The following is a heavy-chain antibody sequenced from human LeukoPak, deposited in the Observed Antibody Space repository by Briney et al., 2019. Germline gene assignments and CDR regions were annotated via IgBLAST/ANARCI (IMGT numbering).Heavy chain of an antibody. CDR1: GFTFNTYG. Sequence: GGSLRLSCAASGFTFNTYGMSWVRQAPGKGLEWVSVISGSGETTFYADSVRGRFTISRDNSKSTLYLQMTSLRAEDTGVYYCAKKIDSGSYPLDYWGQGTLVTISS. V-gene: IGHV3-23*01. J-gene: IGHJ4*02. D-gene: IGHD3-10*01. CDR2: ISGSGETT. CDR3: AKKIDSGSYPLDY.